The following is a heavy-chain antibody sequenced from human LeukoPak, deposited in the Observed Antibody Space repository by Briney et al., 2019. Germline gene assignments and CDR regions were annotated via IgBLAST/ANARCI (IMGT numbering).Heavy chain of an antibody. CDR1: GGSISSYY. J-gene: IGHJ3*02. CDR3: ARVRGRNAFDI. CDR2: IYYSGST. V-gene: IGHV4-59*01. Sequence: SETLSLTCTVSGGSISSYYWSWIRQPPGKGLEWIGYIYYSGSTNYNPSLKSRVTISVDTSKNQFSLKLRSVNAADTAVYYCARVRGRNAFDIWGQGTMVTVSS.